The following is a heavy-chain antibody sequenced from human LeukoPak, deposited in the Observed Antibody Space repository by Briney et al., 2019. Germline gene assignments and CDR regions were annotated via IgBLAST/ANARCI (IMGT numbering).Heavy chain of an antibody. CDR3: ARKAYGMDV. CDR1: GFTFGDYA. V-gene: IGHV3-7*03. Sequence: GGSLRLSCTASGFTFGDYAMSWVRQAPGKGLEWVANIKQDGSEKYYVDSVKGRFTIFRDDAKNSLYLQMNSLRAEDTAVYYCARKAYGMDVWGKGTTVTVSS. J-gene: IGHJ6*04. CDR2: IKQDGSEK.